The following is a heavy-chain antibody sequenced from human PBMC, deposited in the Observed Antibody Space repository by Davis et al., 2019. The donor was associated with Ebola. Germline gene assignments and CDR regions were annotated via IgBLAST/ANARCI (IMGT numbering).Heavy chain of an antibody. CDR1: GYSFTSYW. CDR2: IYPGDSDT. D-gene: IGHD3-3*01. J-gene: IGHJ5*02. Sequence: GESLKISCKGSGYSFTSYWIGWVRQMPGKGLEWMGIIYPGDSDTRYSPSFQGQVTISADKSIGTAYLQWSSLKASDTAMYYCARHGKYDFWSGYFVVGWFDPWGQGTLVTVSS. V-gene: IGHV5-51*01. CDR3: ARHGKYDFWSGYFVVGWFDP.